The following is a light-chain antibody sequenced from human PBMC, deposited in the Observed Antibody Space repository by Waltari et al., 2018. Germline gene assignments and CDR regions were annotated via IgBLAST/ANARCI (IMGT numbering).Light chain of an antibody. CDR1: QSIGSW. J-gene: IGKJ3*01. CDR2: EAT. Sequence: DIQMTQSPSTPSASVGDRVTITCRASQSIGSWLAWYQQKPGKAPKLLIYEATSLECGVPSRFSASGSGTEFTLTISILQPDDFATYFCQRYNSYPITFGPGTKVDI. V-gene: IGKV1-5*03. CDR3: QRYNSYPIT.